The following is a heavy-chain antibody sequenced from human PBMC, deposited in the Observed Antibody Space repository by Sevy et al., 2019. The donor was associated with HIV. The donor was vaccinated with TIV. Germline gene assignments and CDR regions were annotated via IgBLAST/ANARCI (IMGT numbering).Heavy chain of an antibody. J-gene: IGHJ3*02. D-gene: IGHD3-22*01. CDR1: GFTFSDYY. Sequence: GGSLRLSCAASGFTFSDYYMSWIRQAPGNGLEWVSYISSSGSTIYYADSVKGRFTISRDNAKNSLYLQMNSLRAEDTAVYYCASQKYYYDSSGSQDDAFDIWGQGTMVTVSS. CDR2: ISSSGSTI. CDR3: ASQKYYYDSSGSQDDAFDI. V-gene: IGHV3-11*04.